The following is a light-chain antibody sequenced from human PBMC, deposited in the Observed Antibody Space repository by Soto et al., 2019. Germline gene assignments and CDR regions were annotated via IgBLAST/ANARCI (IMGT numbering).Light chain of an antibody. Sequence: EIVMTQSPGTLSVSPGEGASLSCRASRNVRSNLAWYQQKPGQAPRLLIYGASTRASGVPARFSGSGFGTQFTLSISSLQSEDLAVYYCQQYNDWPRTFGPGTKVQLK. V-gene: IGKV3-15*01. CDR3: QQYNDWPRT. J-gene: IGKJ3*01. CDR2: GAS. CDR1: RNVRSN.